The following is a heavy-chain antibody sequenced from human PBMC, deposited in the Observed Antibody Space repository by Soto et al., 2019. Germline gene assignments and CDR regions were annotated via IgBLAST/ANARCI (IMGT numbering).Heavy chain of an antibody. V-gene: IGHV3-33*01. J-gene: IGHJ4*02. D-gene: IGHD3-10*01. CDR1: GLTFSSYG. Sequence: QVQLVESGGGVVQPGRSLRLSCAASGLTFSSYGMHWVRQAPGKGLEWVALIWYDGSNKYYGDSVKGRFTISRDNSKNTRYLQMNSLRAEDTAVYYCARDYGSGMDCWGQGTLVIVSS. CDR2: IWYDGSNK. CDR3: ARDYGSGMDC.